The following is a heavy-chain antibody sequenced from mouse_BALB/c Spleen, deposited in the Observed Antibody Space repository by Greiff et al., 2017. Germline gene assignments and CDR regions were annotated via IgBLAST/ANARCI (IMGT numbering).Heavy chain of an antibody. V-gene: IGHV3-2*02. J-gene: IGHJ2*01. Sequence: EVHLVESGPGLVKPSQSLSLTCTVTGYSITSDYAWNWIRQFPGNKLEWMGYISYSGSTSYNPSLKSRISITRDTSKNQFFLQLNSVTTEDTATYYCARGNSLLLDYWGQGTTLTVSS. CDR1: GYSITSDYA. CDR3: ARGNSLLLDY. D-gene: IGHD1-2*01. CDR2: ISYSGST.